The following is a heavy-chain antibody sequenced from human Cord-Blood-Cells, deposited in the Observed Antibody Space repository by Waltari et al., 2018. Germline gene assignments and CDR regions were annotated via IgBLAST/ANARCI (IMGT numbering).Heavy chain of an antibody. CDR2: IIPIFGTA. J-gene: IGHJ3*02. V-gene: IGHV1-69*01. CDR3: ARDRNDSSGYYYDAFDI. CDR1: GGTFSSHA. D-gene: IGHD3-22*01. Sequence: QVQLVQSGAEVKKPGSSVKVSCKASGGTFSSHAISWVRQAPGQGLEWMGGIIPIFGTANYAQKFQGRVTITADESTSTAYMELSSLRSEDTAVYYCARDRNDSSGYYYDAFDIWGQGTMVTVSS.